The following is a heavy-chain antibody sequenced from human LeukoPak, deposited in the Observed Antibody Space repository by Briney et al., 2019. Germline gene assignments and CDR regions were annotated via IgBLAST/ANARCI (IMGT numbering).Heavy chain of an antibody. CDR2: INPNSGGT. J-gene: IGHJ5*02. D-gene: IGHD6-19*01. V-gene: IGHV1-2*04. Sequence: ASVKVSCKASGYTFTGYYMHWVRQAPGQGLEWMGWINPNSGGTNYAQKFQGWVTMTRDTSISTAYMELSRLRSVDTAVYYCARDAGYSSGWYSPNWFDPWGQGTLVTVSS. CDR1: GYTFTGYY. CDR3: ARDAGYSSGWYSPNWFDP.